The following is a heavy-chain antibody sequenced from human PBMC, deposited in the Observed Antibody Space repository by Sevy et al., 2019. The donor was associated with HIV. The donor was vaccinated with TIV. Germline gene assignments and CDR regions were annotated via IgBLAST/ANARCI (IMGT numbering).Heavy chain of an antibody. CDR2: IRDGGSDK. D-gene: IGHD6-13*01. CDR3: AKDLAGPGRRYFDY. V-gene: IGHV3-30*02. Sequence: GGSLRLSCAASGFDLSNYGMHWVRQVPGKGLEWVTFIRDGGSDKYYAASVKGRFTISRDDSKNTLYLQMDSLRAEDTAIYYCAKDLAGPGRRYFDYWGQGTLVTVSS. CDR1: GFDLSNYG. J-gene: IGHJ4*02.